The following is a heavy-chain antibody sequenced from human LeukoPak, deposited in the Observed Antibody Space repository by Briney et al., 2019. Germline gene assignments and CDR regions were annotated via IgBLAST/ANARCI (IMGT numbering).Heavy chain of an antibody. V-gene: IGHV4-34*01. CDR1: GGSFSGYY. Sequence: SETLSLTCAVYGGSFSGYYWSWIRQPPGKGLEWIGEINHSGSTNYNPSLKSRVTTSVDTSKNQFSLKLSSVTAADTAVYYCARDAAWRGYSYGYFVWGQGTLVTVSS. CDR3: ARDAAWRGYSYGYFV. D-gene: IGHD5-18*01. CDR2: INHSGST. J-gene: IGHJ4*02.